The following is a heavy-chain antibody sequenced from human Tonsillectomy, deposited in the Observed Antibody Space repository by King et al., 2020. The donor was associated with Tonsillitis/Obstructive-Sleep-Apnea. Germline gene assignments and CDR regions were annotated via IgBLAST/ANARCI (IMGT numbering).Heavy chain of an antibody. J-gene: IGHJ4*02. CDR2: INPNSGAT. CDR1: GYIFTGFY. D-gene: IGHD6-19*01. CDR3: AALSVAATG. Sequence: HVQLVESGAEVKKPGASVKVSCKASGYIFTGFYIHWVRQAPGQGLEWMGRINPNSGATNYAQKFKGRVTMTRDTSISTVYMELSRLRSDDTAVYYCAALSVAATGWGQGTLVTVSS. V-gene: IGHV1-2*06.